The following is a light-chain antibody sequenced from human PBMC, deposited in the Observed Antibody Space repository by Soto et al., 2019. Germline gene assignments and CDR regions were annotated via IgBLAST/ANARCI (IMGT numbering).Light chain of an antibody. V-gene: IGKV3-11*01. CDR2: DAS. Sequence: EIVLTQSPATLSLSPGEIATLSCRASQSVSSYLAWYQQKPGQAPRLLLYDASNRATGIPARFSGSGSGTDFTITISSLEPEDFAVYYCQQRSNWLTFGGGTKVESK. CDR1: QSVSSY. CDR3: QQRSNWLT. J-gene: IGKJ4*01.